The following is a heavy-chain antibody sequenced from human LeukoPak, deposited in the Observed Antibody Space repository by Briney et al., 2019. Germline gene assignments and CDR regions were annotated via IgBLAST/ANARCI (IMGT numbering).Heavy chain of an antibody. CDR1: GGSNSGFY. CDR3: AREYGDLDY. J-gene: IGHJ4*02. Sequence: PSETLSLTCTVSGGSNSGFYWSWIRQPAGKGLEWIGRIYPSGSTNYNPSLKSRVTMSTDTSKNQFSLKLRSVTAADTAVYYCAREYGDLDYWGQGTLVTVSS. V-gene: IGHV4-4*07. CDR2: IYPSGST. D-gene: IGHD2-21*01.